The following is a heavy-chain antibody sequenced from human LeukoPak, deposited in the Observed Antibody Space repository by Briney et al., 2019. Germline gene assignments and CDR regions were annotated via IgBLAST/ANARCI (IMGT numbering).Heavy chain of an antibody. Sequence: GGSLRLSCAASGFTFSSYAMSWVRQAPGKGLELVSAISGSGGSTYYADSVKGRFTISRDNSKNTLYLQMNSLRAEDTAVYYCAKTSYYDFWSGRPHYYYYGMDVWGQGTTVTVSS. CDR3: AKTSYYDFWSGRPHYYYYGMDV. CDR1: GFTFSSYA. V-gene: IGHV3-23*01. J-gene: IGHJ6*02. CDR2: ISGSGGST. D-gene: IGHD3-3*01.